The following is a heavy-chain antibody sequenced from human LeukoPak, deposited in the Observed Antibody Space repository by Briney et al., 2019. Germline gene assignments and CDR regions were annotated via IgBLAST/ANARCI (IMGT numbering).Heavy chain of an antibody. CDR1: GFTFSTSA. D-gene: IGHD5/OR15-5a*01. Sequence: PGGSLRLSCAASGFTFSTSAMSWVRQAPEKGLEWVSTISSGGGSTYYADSVKGRFTISRDNSRDTLSLQMNSLRAEDTAVYYCATALKPSVSKFDYWGQGTLITVSS. V-gene: IGHV3-23*01. CDR3: ATALKPSVSKFDY. J-gene: IGHJ4*02. CDR2: ISSGGGST.